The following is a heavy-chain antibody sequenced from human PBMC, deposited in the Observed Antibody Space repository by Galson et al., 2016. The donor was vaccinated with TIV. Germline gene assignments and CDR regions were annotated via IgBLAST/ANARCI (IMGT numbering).Heavy chain of an antibody. D-gene: IGHD4-23*01. Sequence: SVKVSCKASGYGFNSYGISWVRQAPGQGLEWMGWISAYNGDTHFAQNFQGRVTMTTDTSTTTAYMELSNLRSDDTALYFCARTDVQGMVTCDRQGWFDPWRRGTLATVAS. CDR3: ARTDVQGMVTCDRQGWFDP. J-gene: IGHJ5*02. CDR2: ISAYNGDT. CDR1: GYGFNSYG. V-gene: IGHV1-18*01.